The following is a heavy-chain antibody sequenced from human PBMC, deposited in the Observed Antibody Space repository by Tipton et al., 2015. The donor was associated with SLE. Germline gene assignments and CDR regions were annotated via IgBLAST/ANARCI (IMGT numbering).Heavy chain of an antibody. Sequence: TLSLTCTVSGGSIGPYYWHWIRQSPGKALEWIGYIYFDGNSNGRGNYNPSLKSRVTMSVDPSKMQFSLNLNSVTAADTALYFCARLGAGDIATFRLSYYFYAMDVWGQGTTVAVSS. V-gene: IGHV4-59*07. J-gene: IGHJ6*02. CDR2: IYFDGNS. CDR3: ARLGAGDIATFRLSYYFYAMDV. D-gene: IGHD3-16*01. CDR1: GGSIGPYY.